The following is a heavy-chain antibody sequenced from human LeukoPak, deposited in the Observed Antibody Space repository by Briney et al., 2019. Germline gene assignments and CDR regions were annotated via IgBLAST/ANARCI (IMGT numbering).Heavy chain of an antibody. CDR2: INPRGGST. J-gene: IGHJ3*02. Sequence: GASVKVSCKASGYTFTSYYMHWVRQAPGQGLEWMGIINPRGGSTSYAQKFQGRVTMTRDTSTSTVYMELSSLRSEDTAVYYCARDQSLVGGYYTEDAFDIWGQGTMVTVSS. CDR1: GYTFTSYY. V-gene: IGHV1-46*01. D-gene: IGHD3-3*01. CDR3: ARDQSLVGGYYTEDAFDI.